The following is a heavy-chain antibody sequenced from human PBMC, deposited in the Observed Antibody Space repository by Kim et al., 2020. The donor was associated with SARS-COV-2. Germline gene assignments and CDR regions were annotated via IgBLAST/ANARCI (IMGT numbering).Heavy chain of an antibody. V-gene: IGHV3-9*01. CDR2: ISWNSASI. CDR1: GFTFGDYA. CDR3: AKEASVYDEMDFNY. J-gene: IGHJ4*02. D-gene: IGHD5-12*01. Sequence: GGSLRLSCAASGFTFGDYAMHWVRQAPGKGLEWLSGISWNSASIGYAGSVKGRFTISRDNAKNSLYLQMNSLRAEDTALYYCAKEASVYDEMDFNYWGQGTLVTVSS.